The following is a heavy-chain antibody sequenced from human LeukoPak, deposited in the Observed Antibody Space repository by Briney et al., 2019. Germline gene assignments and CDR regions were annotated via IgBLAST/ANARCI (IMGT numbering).Heavy chain of an antibody. CDR3: AKGDSSSWLFDY. J-gene: IGHJ4*02. D-gene: IGHD6-13*01. CDR2: ISGSGGTA. CDR1: GFTFSSYA. Sequence: PGGSLRLSCAASGFTFSSYAMSWVRQAPGKGLEWVSGISGSGGTAYYADSVKGRFTISRDNSKNTLYLQMNSLRAEDTAVYYCAKGDSSSWLFDYWGQGTLVTVFS. V-gene: IGHV3-23*01.